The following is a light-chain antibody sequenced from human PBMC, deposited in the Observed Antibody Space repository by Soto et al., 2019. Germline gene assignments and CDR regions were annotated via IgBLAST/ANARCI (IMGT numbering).Light chain of an antibody. V-gene: IGKV1-5*03. CDR2: KAS. CDR3: QQYNSYSPQGT. CDR1: QSISSW. J-gene: IGKJ1*01. Sequence: DIQMTQSPSTLSASVGDRVTITCRASQSISSWLAWYQQRPGKAPKLLIYKASSLESGVPSRFSGSGSGTEFTLTISSLQTDDFATYYCQQYNSYSPQGTFGQGTKVEIK.